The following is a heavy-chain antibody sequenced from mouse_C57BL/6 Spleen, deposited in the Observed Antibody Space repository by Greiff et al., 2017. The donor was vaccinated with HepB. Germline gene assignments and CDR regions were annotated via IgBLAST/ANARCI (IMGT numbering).Heavy chain of an antibody. J-gene: IGHJ3*01. Sequence: VQLQQPGAELVKPGASVKMSCKASGYTFTSYWITWVKQRPGQGLEWIGDIYPGSGSTNYNEKFKSKATLTVDTSSSTAYMQLSSLTSEDSAVYYCARRDDYEGVFAYWGQGTLVTVSA. CDR3: ARRDDYEGVFAY. D-gene: IGHD2-4*01. V-gene: IGHV1-55*01. CDR1: GYTFTSYW. CDR2: IYPGSGST.